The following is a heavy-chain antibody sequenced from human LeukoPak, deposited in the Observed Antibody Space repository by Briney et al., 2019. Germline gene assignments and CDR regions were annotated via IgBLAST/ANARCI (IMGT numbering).Heavy chain of an antibody. V-gene: IGHV1-2*04. CDR3: ARHLVLGALITIFGVGEFDP. Sequence: ASVKVSCKASGYTFTGYYMHWVRQAPGQGLEWMGWINPNSGGTNYAQKFQGWVTMTRDTSISTAYMELSRLRSDDTAVYYCARHLVLGALITIFGVGEFDPWGQGTLVTVSS. J-gene: IGHJ5*02. D-gene: IGHD3-3*01. CDR2: INPNSGGT. CDR1: GYTFTGYY.